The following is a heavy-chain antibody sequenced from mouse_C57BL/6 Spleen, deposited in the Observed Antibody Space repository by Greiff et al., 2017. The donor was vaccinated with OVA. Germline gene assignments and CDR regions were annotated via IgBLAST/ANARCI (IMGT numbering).Heavy chain of an antibody. CDR2: INPSNGGT. V-gene: IGHV1-53*01. J-gene: IGHJ4*01. Sequence: QVQLQQPGTELVKPGASVKLSCKASGYTFTSYWMHWVKQRPGQGLEWIGNINPSNGGTNYNEKFKSKATLTVDKSSSTAYMQLSSLASEDSAVYYCARFTTVVATRYAMDDWGQGTSVTVSS. CDR3: ARFTTVVATRYAMDD. D-gene: IGHD1-1*01. CDR1: GYTFTSYW.